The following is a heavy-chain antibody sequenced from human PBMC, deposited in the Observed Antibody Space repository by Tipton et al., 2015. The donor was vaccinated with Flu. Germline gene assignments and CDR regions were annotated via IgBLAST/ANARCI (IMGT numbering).Heavy chain of an antibody. D-gene: IGHD3-22*01. J-gene: IGHJ4*02. CDR3: ARVGGDYYYSSGYERLDY. V-gene: IGHV1-69*15. CDR2: IIPIFGTA. CDR1: GGTFSSYA. Sequence: VQSGAEVKKPGSSVKVSCKASGGTFSSYAISWVRQAPGQGLEWMGRIIPIFGTANYAQKFQGRVTITADESTSTAYMELSSLRSEDTAVYYCARVGGDYYYSSGYERLDYWGQGTLVTVSS.